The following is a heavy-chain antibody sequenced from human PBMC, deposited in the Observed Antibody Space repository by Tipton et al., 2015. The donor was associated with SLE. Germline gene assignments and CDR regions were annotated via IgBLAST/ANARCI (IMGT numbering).Heavy chain of an antibody. J-gene: IGHJ4*02. V-gene: IGHV4-38-2*02. CDR3: ARDLVRGVSGGY. D-gene: IGHD3-10*01. CDR1: GYSIRSGYY. CDR2: IYHSGST. Sequence: TLSLTCDVSGYSIRSGYYWGWIRQPPGKGLEWIGSIYHSGSTYYNPSLKSRVTISVDKSKNQFSLKLSSVTAADTAVYYCARDLVRGVSGGYWGQGTLVTVSS.